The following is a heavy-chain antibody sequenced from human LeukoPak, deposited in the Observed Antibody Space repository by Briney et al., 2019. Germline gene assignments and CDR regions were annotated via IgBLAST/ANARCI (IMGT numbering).Heavy chain of an antibody. CDR3: ARARVVVVAADYYYNGMDV. J-gene: IGHJ6*02. V-gene: IGHV4-61*09. Sequence: PSQTLSVTCTVSGGSISSGSYYWSWIRQPAGKGLEWIGHIYTRGSTDYNPSLESRVTISVDTSKNQFSLRLRSVAAADTAVYYCARARVVVVAADYYYNGMDVWGQGTTVTVSS. CDR1: GGSISSGSYY. CDR2: IYTRGST. D-gene: IGHD2-15*01.